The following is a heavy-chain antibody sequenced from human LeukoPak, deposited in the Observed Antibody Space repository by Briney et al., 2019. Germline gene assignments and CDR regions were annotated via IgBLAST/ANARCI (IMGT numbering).Heavy chain of an antibody. Sequence: MSSETLSLTCTVSGGSVSSGSYYWSWIRQPPGKGLEWIGYIYYSGTTYYNPSLKSRVTISVDTSKNQFSLKLSSVTAADTAVYYCARVRRDGYNSPDYWGQGTLVTVSS. V-gene: IGHV4-61*01. CDR2: IYYSGTT. J-gene: IGHJ4*02. CDR1: GGSVSSGSYY. CDR3: ARVRRDGYNSPDY. D-gene: IGHD5-24*01.